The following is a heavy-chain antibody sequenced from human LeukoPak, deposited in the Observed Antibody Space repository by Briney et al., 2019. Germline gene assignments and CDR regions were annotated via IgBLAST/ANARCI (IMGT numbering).Heavy chain of an antibody. Sequence: SETLSLTCSVSGDSISSGSYFWSWIRQPAGKGLEWIGRIYITGSTYYNPSLKSRVTISVDTSKNQFSLKLSSVTAADTAVYYCARDSNDSSGFLFGYWGQGTLVTVSS. CDR1: GDSISSGSYF. J-gene: IGHJ4*02. CDR3: ARDSNDSSGFLFGY. V-gene: IGHV4-61*02. D-gene: IGHD3-22*01. CDR2: IYITGST.